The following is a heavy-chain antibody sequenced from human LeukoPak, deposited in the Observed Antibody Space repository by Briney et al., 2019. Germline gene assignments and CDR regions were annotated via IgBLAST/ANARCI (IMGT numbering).Heavy chain of an antibody. V-gene: IGHV4-39*01. D-gene: IGHD4-17*01. CDR2: IYYSGST. CDR3: ARHPSTDYGDPGHFDY. CDR1: GGSISSSSYY. Sequence: SETLSLTCTVSGGSISSSSYYWGWLRQPPGKGLEWIGSIYYSGSTYYNPSLKSRVTISVDTSKNQFSLKLSSVTAADTAVYYCARHPSTDYGDPGHFDYWGQGTLVTVSS. J-gene: IGHJ4*02.